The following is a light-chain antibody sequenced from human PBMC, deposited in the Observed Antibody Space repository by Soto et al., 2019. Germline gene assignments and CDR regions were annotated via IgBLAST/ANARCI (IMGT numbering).Light chain of an antibody. J-gene: IGKJ1*01. V-gene: IGKV3-20*01. Sequence: EVVWRQSPGTLAVSSGERATLSYRASQSVINSYLAWYQQKPGQAPRLLLYGAYNRATGIPDRFSGSGSGTDFTLTIRRLEPEDFAVYYCQQYGTAPWTFGQGTKVDIK. CDR1: QSVINSY. CDR2: GAY. CDR3: QQYGTAPWT.